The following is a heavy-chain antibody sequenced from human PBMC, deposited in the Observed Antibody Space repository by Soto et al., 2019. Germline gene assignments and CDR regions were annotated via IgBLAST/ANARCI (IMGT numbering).Heavy chain of an antibody. Sequence: ASVKVSCKASGYTFTSYGISWVRQAPGQGLEWMGWISAYNGNTNYAQKLQGRVTMTTDTSTSTAYMELRSLRSDDTAVYYCARDADIVLVPAAMTPYYYYYGMDVWG. CDR2: ISAYNGNT. D-gene: IGHD2-2*01. CDR1: GYTFTSYG. J-gene: IGHJ6*02. CDR3: ARDADIVLVPAAMTPYYYYYGMDV. V-gene: IGHV1-18*01.